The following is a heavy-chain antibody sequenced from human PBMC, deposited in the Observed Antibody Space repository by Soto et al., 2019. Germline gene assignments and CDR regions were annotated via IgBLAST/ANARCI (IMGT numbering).Heavy chain of an antibody. D-gene: IGHD3-3*01. Sequence: GASVKVSCKASGYTLTRFYINWVRQAPGQGVEWLGWMNPNSGNTGYAQKFQGRVTMTRNTSISTAYMELSSLRSEDTAVYYCARGGLKRIFGVVMASYYFDYWGQGTLVTVSS. CDR3: ARGGLKRIFGVVMASYYFDY. V-gene: IGHV1-8*01. J-gene: IGHJ4*02. CDR2: MNPNSGNT. CDR1: GYTLTRFY.